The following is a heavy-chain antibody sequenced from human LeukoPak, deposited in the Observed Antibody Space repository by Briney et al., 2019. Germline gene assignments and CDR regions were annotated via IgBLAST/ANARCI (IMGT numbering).Heavy chain of an antibody. D-gene: IGHD6-13*01. V-gene: IGHV4-34*01. CDR1: GGSFSGYY. Sequence: PSETLSLTCAVYGGSFSGYYWSWIRQPPGKGLEWIGEINHSGSTNYNPSLKSRVTISVETSKNQFSRKLGSVTAADPAGYNCARRPRRSPAAANLPTSGGQEPLVTFS. CDR2: INHSGST. CDR3: ARRPRRSPAAANLPTS. J-gene: IGHJ4*02.